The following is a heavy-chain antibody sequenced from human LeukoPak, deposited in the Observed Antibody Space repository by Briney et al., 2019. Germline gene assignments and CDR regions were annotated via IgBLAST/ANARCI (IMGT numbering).Heavy chain of an antibody. CDR1: GGSFSAYY. CDR2: INHSGST. Sequence: PSETLSLTCAAYGGSFSAYYWSWIRQPPGRGLEWIGEINHSGSTNYNPSLKSRLTILVDTSKNQFSLKLSSVTAADTAVYYCARVSGYCSDGVCRFDYWGRGALVTVSS. V-gene: IGHV4-34*01. J-gene: IGHJ4*02. D-gene: IGHD2-8*01. CDR3: ARVSGYCSDGVCRFDY.